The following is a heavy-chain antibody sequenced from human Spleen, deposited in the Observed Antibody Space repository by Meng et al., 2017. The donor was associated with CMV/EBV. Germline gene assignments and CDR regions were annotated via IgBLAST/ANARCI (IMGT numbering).Heavy chain of an antibody. CDR2: IYYTGST. CDR1: GGSVSSGSYY. J-gene: IGHJ3*02. D-gene: IGHD3-22*01. Sequence: SETLSLTCTVSGGSVSSGSYYWNWIRQPPGKGLEWIAYIYYTGSTNYNPSLKSRVTMSVDTSKNQFSLRLSSVTAADTAVYYCARYYDTRGDAFDIWGQGTMVTVSS. V-gene: IGHV4-61*01. CDR3: ARYYDTRGDAFDI.